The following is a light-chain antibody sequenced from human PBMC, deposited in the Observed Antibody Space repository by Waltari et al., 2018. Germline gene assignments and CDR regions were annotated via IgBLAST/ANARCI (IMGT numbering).Light chain of an antibody. CDR3: QTWGTGIHVV. V-gene: IGLV4-69*01. J-gene: IGLJ2*01. Sequence: QLVLTHSPSASASLGASVKPTCTLRSGYSTYAIAWPHQQPEKGPRYLMKLNSDGSHSKGDGIPDRFSGSSSGAERYLTISSLQSEDEADYYCQTWGTGIHVVFGGGTKLTVL. CDR1: SGYSTYA. CDR2: LNSDGSH.